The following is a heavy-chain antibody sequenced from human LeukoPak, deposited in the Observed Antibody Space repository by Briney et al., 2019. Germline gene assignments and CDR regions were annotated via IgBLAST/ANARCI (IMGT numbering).Heavy chain of an antibody. J-gene: IGHJ5*02. CDR3: ARTKGLRTNWFDP. Sequence: GESLKISCQDSKYSFTNYWIGWVRQMPGKGLEWMGSIRPDDSDTRYSPSFQGQVTISADKSISTAYLQWSSLKASDTAMYYCARTKGLRTNWFDPWGQGTLVTVSS. D-gene: IGHD2-21*02. V-gene: IGHV5-51*01. CDR2: IRPDDSDT. CDR1: KYSFTNYW.